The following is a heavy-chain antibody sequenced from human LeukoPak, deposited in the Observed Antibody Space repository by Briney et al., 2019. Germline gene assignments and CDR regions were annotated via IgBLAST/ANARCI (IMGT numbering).Heavy chain of an antibody. J-gene: IGHJ3*02. D-gene: IGHD2/OR15-2a*01. V-gene: IGHV3-48*04. CDR2: IRDRSTST. CDR3: VSQRGNSCDI. CDR1: GFTFRNCA. Sequence: GGSLRLSCAASGFTFRNCAMEWVRQSPGGGLEWLAYIRDRSTSTYYTGSVRGRFSISRDNAKTSLFLQMNSLRAEDAAVYYCVSQRGNSCDIWGQGTMVTVSS.